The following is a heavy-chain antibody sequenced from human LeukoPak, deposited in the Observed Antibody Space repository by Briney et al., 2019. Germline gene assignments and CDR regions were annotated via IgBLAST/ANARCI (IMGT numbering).Heavy chain of an antibody. CDR2: MNPNSGNT. CDR1: GYTFTSYD. V-gene: IGHV1-8*03. D-gene: IGHD3-10*01. CDR3: ARRGMVRGGINWFDP. J-gene: IGHJ5*02. Sequence: ASVKVSCKASGYTFTSYDINWVRQATGQGLEWMGWMNPNSGNTGYAQKFQGRVTITSNTSVSTAYMKLSSLRSEDTAVYYCARRGMVRGGINWFDPWGQGTLVTVSS.